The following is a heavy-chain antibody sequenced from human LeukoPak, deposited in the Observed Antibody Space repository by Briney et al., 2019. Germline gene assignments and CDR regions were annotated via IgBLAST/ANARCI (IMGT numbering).Heavy chain of an antibody. J-gene: IGHJ5*02. CDR3: ARLETSVTEHNWFDP. CDR2: IGGRNYYRGIT. CDR1: GASISSRAYY. D-gene: IGHD2-21*02. V-gene: IGHV4-39*01. Sequence: PSETLSLTCTVSGASISSRAYYWGWVRQPPGKGLVWLGSIGGRNYYRGITYYNPSLKSRVTIHVDSSKNKFSLKLSSVNAACAAVYYCARLETSVTEHNWFDPWGQATLVTVRS.